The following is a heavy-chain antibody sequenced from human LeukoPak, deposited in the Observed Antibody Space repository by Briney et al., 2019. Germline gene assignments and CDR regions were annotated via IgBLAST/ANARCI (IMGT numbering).Heavy chain of an antibody. CDR1: GSPFVNYA. J-gene: IGHJ4*02. CDR2: IIPSLDMT. V-gene: IGHV1-69*04. D-gene: IGHD4-17*01. Sequence: GSSVQVSCKTSGSPFVNYAIGWVRQAPGQGLEWMGRIIPSLDMTNYAQKFQGRVTITADKSTSTAYMELTRLTSEDTAVYFCARVGTMTTWEFVYWGQGTLVTVSS. CDR3: ARVGTMTTWEFVY.